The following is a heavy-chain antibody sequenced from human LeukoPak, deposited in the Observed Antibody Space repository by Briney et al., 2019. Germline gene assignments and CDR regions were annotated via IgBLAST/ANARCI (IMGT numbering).Heavy chain of an antibody. V-gene: IGHV4-34*01. CDR3: AREIIFGGEPKDY. J-gene: IGHJ4*02. D-gene: IGHD3-16*01. Sequence: SETLSLTCAVYGGTFSGYYWSWIRQPPGTGLEWIGEINHSGSTNYNPYLKSRVTISVDTSKNQFSLKLSSVTAADTAVYYCAREIIFGGEPKDYWGQGTLVTVSS. CDR2: INHSGST. CDR1: GGTFSGYY.